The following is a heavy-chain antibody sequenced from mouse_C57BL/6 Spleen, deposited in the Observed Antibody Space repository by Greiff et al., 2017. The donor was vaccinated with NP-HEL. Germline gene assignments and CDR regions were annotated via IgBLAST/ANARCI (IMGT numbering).Heavy chain of an antibody. V-gene: IGHV5-4*03. J-gene: IGHJ1*03. CDR3: ARAGGITTEWYVDV. D-gene: IGHD1-1*01. Sequence: EVMLVESGGGLVKPGGSLKLSCAASGFTFSSYAMSWVRQTPEKRLEWVATISDGGSYTYYPDNVKGRFTISRDNAKNNMYLQMSHLKSEDTAMYYCARAGGITTEWYVDVWGTGTTVTVSS. CDR2: ISDGGSYT. CDR1: GFTFSSYA.